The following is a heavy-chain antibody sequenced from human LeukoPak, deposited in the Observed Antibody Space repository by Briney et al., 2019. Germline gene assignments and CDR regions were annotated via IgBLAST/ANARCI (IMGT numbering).Heavy chain of an antibody. J-gene: IGHJ4*02. CDR1: GFTFDDYA. CDR3: AKDPTN. Sequence: GGSLRLSCAASGFTFDDYAMHWVRQAPGKGLEWVSGISWNSGSIGYADSVKGRFTISRDNAKNSLYLQMNSLRAEDTALYYCAKDPTNWGQGTLVTVSS. D-gene: IGHD1/OR15-1a*01. V-gene: IGHV3-9*01. CDR2: ISWNSGSI.